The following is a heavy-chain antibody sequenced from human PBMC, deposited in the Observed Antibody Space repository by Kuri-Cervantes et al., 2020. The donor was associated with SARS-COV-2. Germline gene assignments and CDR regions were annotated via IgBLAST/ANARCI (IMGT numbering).Heavy chain of an antibody. CDR2: IIPIFGTA. J-gene: IGHJ6*02. CDR1: GGTFSSYA. D-gene: IGHD2-2*02. CDR3: ARGCSSTSCYTDVYYYYGMDV. V-gene: IGHV1-69*06. Sequence: SVKVSCKASGGTFSSYAISWVRQAPGQGLEWMGGIIPIFGTANYAQKFQGRVTITADKSTSTANMELSSLRSGDTAVYYCARGCSSTSCYTDVYYYYGMDVWGQGTTVTVSS.